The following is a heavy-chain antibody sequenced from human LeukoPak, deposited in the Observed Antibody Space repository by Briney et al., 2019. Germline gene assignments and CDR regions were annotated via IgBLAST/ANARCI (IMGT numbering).Heavy chain of an antibody. J-gene: IGHJ4*02. Sequence: GGSLRLSCAASGFPFNAYWMTWVRQAPGKGLEWVAVISYDGSNKYYADSVKGRFTISRDNSKNTLYLQMNSLRAEDTAVYYCARDRDDGGYFDYWGQGTLVTVSS. CDR3: ARDRDDGGYFDY. V-gene: IGHV3-30-3*01. CDR1: GFPFNAYW. D-gene: IGHD3-16*01. CDR2: ISYDGSNK.